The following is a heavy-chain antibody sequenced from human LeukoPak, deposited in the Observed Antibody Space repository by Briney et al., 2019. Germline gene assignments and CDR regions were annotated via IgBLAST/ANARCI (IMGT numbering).Heavy chain of an antibody. V-gene: IGHV5-51*01. J-gene: IGHJ4*02. Sequence: GESLKISCKGSGYSFTSYWIGWVCQMPGQGLELMGIIYPSDSDTTYSPSFQGQVTISADKSMNTVYLQWGSLKASDTAMYYCARQFIAGQGVIRHYWGQGTLVTVSS. CDR2: IYPSDSDT. D-gene: IGHD3-10*01. CDR3: ARQFIAGQGVIRHY. CDR1: GYSFTSYW.